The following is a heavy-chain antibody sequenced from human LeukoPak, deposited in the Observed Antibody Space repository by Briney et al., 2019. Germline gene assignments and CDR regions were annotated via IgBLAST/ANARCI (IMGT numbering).Heavy chain of an antibody. CDR1: GYTFTSYG. Sequence: ASVKVSCKASGYTFTSYGISWVRQAPGQGLEWMGWISAYNGNTNYAQKLQGRVTMTTDTSTSTAYMELRSLRSDDTAVYYCARDWGPYSSSWHDLFDYWGQGTLVTVSS. V-gene: IGHV1-18*01. CDR3: ARDWGPYSSSWHDLFDY. CDR2: ISAYNGNT. D-gene: IGHD6-13*01. J-gene: IGHJ4*02.